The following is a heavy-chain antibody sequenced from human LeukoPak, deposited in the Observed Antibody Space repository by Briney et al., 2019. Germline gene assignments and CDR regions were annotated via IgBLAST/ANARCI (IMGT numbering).Heavy chain of an antibody. CDR1: GFTFSSYI. V-gene: IGHV3-21*01. CDR3: ARSGSSAFDWLSRSAFDI. CDR2: ISSSSSYI. J-gene: IGHJ3*02. D-gene: IGHD3-9*01. Sequence: GGSLRLSCAASGFTFSSYIMNWVRQAAGKGLEWVSSISSSSSYIYYADSVKGRFTISRDNAKNSLYLQMNSLRAEDTAVYYYARSGSSAFDWLSRSAFDIWGQGTMVTVSS.